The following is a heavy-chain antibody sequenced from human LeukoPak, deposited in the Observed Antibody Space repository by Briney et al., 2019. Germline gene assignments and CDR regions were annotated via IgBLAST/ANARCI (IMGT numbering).Heavy chain of an antibody. CDR1: GFSFSGYW. V-gene: IGHV3-7*05. J-gene: IGHJ1*01. CDR3: ASGSGSYVYFQH. D-gene: IGHD3-10*01. Sequence: GGSLRLSCAASGFSFSGYWMSWVRQAPGKGLEWVANIKQDGSEKYYVDSVKGRFTISRDNAKNSLYLQMNSLRAEDTAVYYCASGSGSYVYFQHWGQGTLVTVSS. CDR2: IKQDGSEK.